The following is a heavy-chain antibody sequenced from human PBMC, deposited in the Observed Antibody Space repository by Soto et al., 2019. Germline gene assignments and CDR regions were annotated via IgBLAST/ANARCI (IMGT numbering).Heavy chain of an antibody. D-gene: IGHD2-15*01. Sequence: PSETLSLTCAVSGGSISSGGYSWSWIRQPPGKGLEWIGYIYHSGSTYYNPSLKSRVTISVDRSKNQFTLKLSSVTAADTAVYYCARGEDCSGGSCYSGCFDPWGQGTLVTVSS. CDR2: IYHSGST. CDR1: GGSISSGGYS. V-gene: IGHV4-30-2*01. CDR3: ARGEDCSGGSCYSGCFDP. J-gene: IGHJ5*02.